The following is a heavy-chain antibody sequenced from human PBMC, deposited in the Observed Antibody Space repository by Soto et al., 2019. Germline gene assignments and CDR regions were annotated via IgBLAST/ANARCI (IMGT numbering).Heavy chain of an antibody. CDR2: ISTDNGNT. CDR1: GYSFTSYG. CDR3: ARDVPDTSLFFYYYGMDV. V-gene: IGHV1-18*01. D-gene: IGHD2-21*01. J-gene: IGHJ6*02. Sequence: QVHLVQSGAEVRKPGASVKVSCKASGYSFTSYGISWVRQAPGQGLEWMGWISTDNGNTNYAHNLQGRVSMTIDPSTSTAYRELWSLGSDDTAVYYCARDVPDTSLFFYYYGMDVWGQGTTATVSS.